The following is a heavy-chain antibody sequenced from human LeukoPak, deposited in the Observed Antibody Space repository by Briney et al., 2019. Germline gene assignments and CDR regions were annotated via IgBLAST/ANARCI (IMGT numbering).Heavy chain of an antibody. CDR1: GRTFSSYA. CDR2: IIPIFGTA. Sequence: SVKVSCKASGRTFSSYAISWVRQAPGQGLEWMGGIIPIFGTANYAQKFQGRVTITADESTSTAYMELSSLRSEDTAVYYCARDRLYGDDYVWGSYRLTDYWGQGTLVTVSS. CDR3: ARDRLYGDDYVWGSYRLTDY. V-gene: IGHV1-69*13. J-gene: IGHJ4*02. D-gene: IGHD3-16*02.